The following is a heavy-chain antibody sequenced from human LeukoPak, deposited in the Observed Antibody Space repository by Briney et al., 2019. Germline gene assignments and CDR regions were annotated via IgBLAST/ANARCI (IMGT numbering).Heavy chain of an antibody. J-gene: IGHJ4*02. Sequence: PSETLSLTCTVSGGSVSGFFWSWVRQPPGKGLEWIGSIYYSGRTFYNPSLKNRVSISLDTSKGQFSLNLDSVTAADTAVYFCTRDRAHGTQDYWGQGTLVTVS. CDR1: GGSVSGFF. CDR3: TRDRAHGTQDY. D-gene: IGHD1-26*01. V-gene: IGHV4-34*11. CDR2: IYYSGRT.